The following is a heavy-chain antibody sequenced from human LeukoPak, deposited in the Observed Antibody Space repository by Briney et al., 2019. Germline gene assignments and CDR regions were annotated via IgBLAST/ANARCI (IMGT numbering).Heavy chain of an antibody. V-gene: IGHV1-18*01. J-gene: IGHJ6*02. CDR2: ISAYNGNT. CDR1: GYTFTSYG. CDR3: AREALIVVVPAAILYYYGMDV. Sequence: GASVKVSCKASGYTFTSYGISWVRQAPGQGLEWMGWISAYNGNTNYAQKLQGRVTMTTDTSTSTAYMELWSLRSDDTAVYYCAREALIVVVPAAILYYYGMDVWGQGTTVTVSS. D-gene: IGHD2-2*01.